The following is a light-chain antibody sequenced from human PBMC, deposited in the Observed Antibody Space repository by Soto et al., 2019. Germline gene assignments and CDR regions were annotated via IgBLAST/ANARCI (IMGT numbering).Light chain of an antibody. CDR1: QSVFYSSNNKNY. Sequence: DIVMTQSLDSLTVSLGERATINCKSSQSVFYSSNNKNYLAWYLQKPGQPPKLLIYWASTRESGVPDRFSGSGSGTDFTLTISSLQAEDVAVYYCQQYFTSPQTFGQGTKVEIK. J-gene: IGKJ1*01. CDR3: QQYFTSPQT. CDR2: WAS. V-gene: IGKV4-1*01.